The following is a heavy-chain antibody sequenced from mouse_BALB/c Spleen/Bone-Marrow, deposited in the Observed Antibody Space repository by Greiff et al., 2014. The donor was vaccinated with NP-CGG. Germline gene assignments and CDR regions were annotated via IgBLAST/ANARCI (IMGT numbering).Heavy chain of an antibody. Sequence: VQLQQSGAELVKPGASVKLSCTASGLNIKDTYMHWVKQRPEQGLEWIGRIDPANGNTKYDPKFQGKATITADTSSNPAYLQLSSLTSEDTAVYYCAIYYYGSSGFAYWGQGTLVTVSA. CDR2: IDPANGNT. V-gene: IGHV14-3*02. D-gene: IGHD1-1*01. J-gene: IGHJ3*01. CDR1: GLNIKDTY. CDR3: AIYYYGSSGFAY.